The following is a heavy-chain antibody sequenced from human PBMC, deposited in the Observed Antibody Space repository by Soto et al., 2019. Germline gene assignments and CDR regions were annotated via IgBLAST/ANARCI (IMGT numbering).Heavy chain of an antibody. CDR3: ARDGINWGFDY. CDR1: RFTFSRSG. D-gene: IGHD3-16*01. J-gene: IGHJ4*02. CDR2: ILFDGSKQ. Sequence: QVRLVESGGGVVQPGGSLRLSCAASRFTFSRSGMHWVRQAPGKGLEWVALILFDGSKQFYADSVKGRFTISRDNSKATLYLQMNSLRAEDTAGYYCARDGINWGFDYWGQGTLVTASS. V-gene: IGHV3-30*19.